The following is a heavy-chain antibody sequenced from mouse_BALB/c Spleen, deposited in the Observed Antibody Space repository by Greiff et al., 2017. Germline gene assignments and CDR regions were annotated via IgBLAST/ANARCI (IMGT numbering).Heavy chain of an antibody. J-gene: IGHJ3*01. CDR3: NAFTMTSWFAY. Sequence: EVKLMESGAELVRSGASVKLSCTASGFNIKDYYMHWVKQRPEQGLEWIGWIDPENGDTEYAPKFQGKATMTADTSSNTAYLQLSSLTSEDTAVYYCNAFTMTSWFAYWGQGTLVTVSA. CDR1: GFNIKDYY. V-gene: IGHV14-4*02. CDR2: IDPENGDT. D-gene: IGHD1-1*02.